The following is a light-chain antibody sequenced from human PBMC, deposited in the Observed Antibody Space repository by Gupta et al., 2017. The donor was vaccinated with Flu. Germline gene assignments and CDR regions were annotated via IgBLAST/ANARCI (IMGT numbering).Light chain of an antibody. CDR1: YIGSKN. J-gene: IGLJ3*02. V-gene: IGLV3-21*02. Sequence: SYVVTQPPSVSVAPGPTASITCGGNYIGSKNVHWYQQKSGQAPVLVVYHDGDWPSGIPERFSASNSGNTATLTISRVEAGDEADYYCQVWDSRSDHLFGGGTKLTVL. CDR2: HDG. CDR3: QVWDSRSDHL.